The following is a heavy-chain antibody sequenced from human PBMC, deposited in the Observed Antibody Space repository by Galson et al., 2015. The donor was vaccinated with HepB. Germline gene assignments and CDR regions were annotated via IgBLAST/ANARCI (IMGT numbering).Heavy chain of an antibody. J-gene: IGHJ4*02. V-gene: IGHV1-46*01. CDR2: INPSGGST. CDR3: ARDASTIRHYDTSGYLNYFDY. Sequence: SVKVSCKASGYTFTTYYIHWVRQAPGQGLEWMGIINPSGGSTSYAQKFQGRVTMTRDTSTSTVYMELSSLRSEDTAVYHCARDASTIRHYDTSGYLNYFDYWGQGTLVTVSS. D-gene: IGHD3-22*01. CDR1: GYTFTTYY.